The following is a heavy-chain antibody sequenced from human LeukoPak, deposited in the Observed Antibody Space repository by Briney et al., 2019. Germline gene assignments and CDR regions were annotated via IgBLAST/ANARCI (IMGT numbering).Heavy chain of an antibody. D-gene: IGHD3-10*01. CDR1: GYTFTGYY. Sequence: GASVKVSCKASGYTFTGYYMHWVRQAPGQGLEWMGWINPNSGDTGHAQKFQGRVTMTTDTSISTAYMELSSLQSDDTAIYYCAREGYLYGAGSYPLDSWGQGTLVTVSS. V-gene: IGHV1-2*02. J-gene: IGHJ4*02. CDR2: INPNSGDT. CDR3: AREGYLYGAGSYPLDS.